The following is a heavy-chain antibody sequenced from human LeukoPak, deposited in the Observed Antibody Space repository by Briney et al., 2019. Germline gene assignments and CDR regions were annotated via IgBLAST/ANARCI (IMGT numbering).Heavy chain of an antibody. CDR3: AKDEATSGGGLAS. V-gene: IGHV3-53*01. Sequence: GWSLRLSCSASGFTVSGTHMSWVRQAPGKGLEWVSAMYTGGTTYYADSVTGRFTVSRDTSRNTLFLHMNSLRAEDTAVYYCAKDEATSGGGLASWGQGTLVIVSS. D-gene: IGHD3-16*01. J-gene: IGHJ5*01. CDR2: MYTGGTT. CDR1: GFTVSGTH.